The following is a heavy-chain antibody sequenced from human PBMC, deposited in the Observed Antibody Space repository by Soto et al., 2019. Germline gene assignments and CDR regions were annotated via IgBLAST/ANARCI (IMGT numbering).Heavy chain of an antibody. CDR2: ISGSGDST. D-gene: IGHD4-4*01. Sequence: EVQLLESGGGLVQPGGSLRLSCAASGFTFSRYAMSWVRQAPGKGLEWVSVISGSGDSTYYADSVKGRFTISRDNSKNTLDLQMNSLRAEDTAVYYCAKEHYNRYYYYGMDVWGQVTAVTVSS. CDR3: AKEHYNRYYYYGMDV. V-gene: IGHV3-23*01. CDR1: GFTFSRYA. J-gene: IGHJ6*02.